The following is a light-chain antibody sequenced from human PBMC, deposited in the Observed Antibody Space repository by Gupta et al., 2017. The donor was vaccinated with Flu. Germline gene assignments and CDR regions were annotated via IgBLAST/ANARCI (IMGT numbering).Light chain of an antibody. CDR2: WAS. CDR1: QSVLYSPNNKNY. J-gene: IGKJ4*01. Sequence: DIVMTQSPDSLAVSLGERATINCKSSQSVLYSPNNKNYLAWYQQKPGQPPKLLIHWASTRESGVPDRFSGSGSGTDFTLTIRSLQAEDVAVYYCQQYYRTPTFGGGTKVEIK. V-gene: IGKV4-1*01. CDR3: QQYYRTPT.